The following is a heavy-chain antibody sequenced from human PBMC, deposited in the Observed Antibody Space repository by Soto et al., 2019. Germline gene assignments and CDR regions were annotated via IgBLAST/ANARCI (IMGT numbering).Heavy chain of an antibody. J-gene: IGHJ2*01. D-gene: IGHD2-15*01. CDR3: AKENCSGGSCYYWYFDL. CDR1: GFTFSSYA. CDR2: ISGSGGST. Sequence: EVQLLESGGGLVQPGGSLRLSCAASGFTFSSYAMSWVRQAPGKGLEWVSAISGSGGSTYYADSVKGRFTISRDNSKNTLYLQMNSLRAEDTAVYYCAKENCSGGSCYYWYFDLWGRGTLVTVSS. V-gene: IGHV3-23*01.